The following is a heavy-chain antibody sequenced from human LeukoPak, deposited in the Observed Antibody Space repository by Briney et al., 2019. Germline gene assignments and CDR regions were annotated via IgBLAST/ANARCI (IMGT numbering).Heavy chain of an antibody. V-gene: IGHV4-59*01. CDR2: IYYSGST. J-gene: IGHJ3*02. CDR3: ARDDYGDYAGNDAFDI. CDR1: GGSLSSYY. Sequence: SETLSLTCTVSGGSLSSYYWSWIRQPPGKGLEWIGYIYYSGSTNYNPSLKSRVTISVDTSKNQFSLKLSSVTAADTAVYYCARDDYGDYAGNDAFDIWGQGTMVTVSS. D-gene: IGHD4-17*01.